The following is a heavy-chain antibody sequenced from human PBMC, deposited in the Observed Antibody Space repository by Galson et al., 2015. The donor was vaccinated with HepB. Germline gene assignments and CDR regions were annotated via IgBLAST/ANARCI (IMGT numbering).Heavy chain of an antibody. CDR1: GFTFSSYV. Sequence: SLRLSCAASGFTFSSYVMHWVRQAPGKGLEWVALISFDGSSRYCADSVKGRFTISRDNSKNTVYLQMNSLKDDDTGIYYCARDDTVYDYVWGSYHPKGLLDYWGQGMVVTVTS. J-gene: IGHJ4*02. CDR3: ARDDTVYDYVWGSYHPKGLLDY. CDR2: ISFDGSSR. V-gene: IGHV3-30-3*01. D-gene: IGHD3-16*02.